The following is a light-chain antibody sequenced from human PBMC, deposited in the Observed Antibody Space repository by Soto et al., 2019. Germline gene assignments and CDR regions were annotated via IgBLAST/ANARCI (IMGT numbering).Light chain of an antibody. CDR1: QSVSNNY. CDR3: QQYGSSPLT. CDR2: GAS. V-gene: IGKV3-20*01. J-gene: IGKJ4*01. Sequence: EVVLTQSPGTLSLSPGERATLSCRASQSVSNNYLAWYQQRPGQAPRLLMFGASSRATGIPDRFSGSGSGTNCTLTISRLEPEDFAVYYCQQYGSSPLTFGGGTKVDIK.